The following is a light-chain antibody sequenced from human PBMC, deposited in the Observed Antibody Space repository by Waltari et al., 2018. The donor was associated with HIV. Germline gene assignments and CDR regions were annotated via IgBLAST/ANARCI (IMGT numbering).Light chain of an antibody. Sequence: QSALTQPASVSGSPGKSITIDCTGTSSDVGGHDFVSGYQQHPGEGPKLMIYSVNNRPSGVSDRFSGSKSCNTASLTISGLQAGDEADYYCSSFRSSATWVFGGGTKLTVV. CDR3: SSFRSSATWV. CDR2: SVN. J-gene: IGLJ3*02. V-gene: IGLV2-14*01. CDR1: SSDVGGHDF.